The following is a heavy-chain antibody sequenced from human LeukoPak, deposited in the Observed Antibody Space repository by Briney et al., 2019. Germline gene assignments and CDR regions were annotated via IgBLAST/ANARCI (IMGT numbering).Heavy chain of an antibody. V-gene: IGHV3-23*01. J-gene: IGHJ4*02. Sequence: GASLRLSCAASGFTLRSYAMCWVRQAPGKGPEWVSGITESGDITYYADSVQGRFIISRDNSKNTLSLQMNSLRVEDTATYYCAKYCSGVTCSGYWGQGTVVTVSS. CDR3: AKYCSGVTCSGY. CDR2: ITESGDIT. CDR1: GFTLRSYA. D-gene: IGHD2-15*01.